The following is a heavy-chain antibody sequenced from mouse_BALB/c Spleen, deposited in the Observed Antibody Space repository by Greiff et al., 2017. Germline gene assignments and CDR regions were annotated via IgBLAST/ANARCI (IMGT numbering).Heavy chain of an antibody. CDR3: ARGRYDVGYAMDY. D-gene: IGHD2-14*01. CDR2: INPSNGRT. J-gene: IGHJ4*01. CDR1: GYTFTSYW. Sequence: QVQLQQPGAELVKPGASVKLSCKASGYTFTSYWMHWVKQRPGQGLEWIGEINPSNGRTNYNEKFKSKATLTVDKSSSTAYMQLSSLTSEDSAVYYCARGRYDVGYAMDYWGQGTSVTVSS. V-gene: IGHV1S81*02.